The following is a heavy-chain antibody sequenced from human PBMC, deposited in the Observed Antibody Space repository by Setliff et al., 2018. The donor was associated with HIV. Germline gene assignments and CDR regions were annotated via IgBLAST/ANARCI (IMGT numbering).Heavy chain of an antibody. CDR3: ASNPGYSSSWYERDYYMDV. CDR1: GGSISSGSYY. Sequence: SETLSLTCTVSGGSISSGSYYWNWIRQPAGKGLEWVGHIYTSGSTRSTNYNPSLKSRITISVDTSKNQFSLKLSSVTAADTAVYYCASNPGYSSSWYERDYYMDVWGKGTTVTVSS. J-gene: IGHJ6*03. V-gene: IGHV4-61*09. D-gene: IGHD6-13*01. CDR2: IYTSGSTRST.